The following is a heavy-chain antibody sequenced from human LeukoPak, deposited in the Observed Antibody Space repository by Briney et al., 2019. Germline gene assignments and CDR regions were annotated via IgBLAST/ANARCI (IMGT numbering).Heavy chain of an antibody. J-gene: IGHJ4*02. CDR2: IYTSGST. CDR1: GGSISSYY. D-gene: IGHD3-22*01. Sequence: SETLSLTCTVSGGSISSYYWSWIRQPPGKGLEWIGYIYTSGSTNYNPSLKRRVTISVDTSKNQFSLKLSSVTAADTAVYYCARHSSGSEATDHFDYWGQGTLVTVSS. V-gene: IGHV4-4*09. CDR3: ARHSSGSEATDHFDY.